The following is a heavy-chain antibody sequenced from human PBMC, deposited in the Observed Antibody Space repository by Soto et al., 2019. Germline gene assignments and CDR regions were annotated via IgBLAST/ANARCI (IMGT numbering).Heavy chain of an antibody. D-gene: IGHD6-13*01. Sequence: SETLSLTCTVSGGSVSSGSYYWSWIRQPPGKGLEWIGYIYYSGSTNYNPSLKSRVTISVDTSKNQFSLKLSSVTAADTAVYYCAAAGNYYYYGMDVWGQGTTVTVSS. CDR2: IYYSGST. V-gene: IGHV4-61*01. J-gene: IGHJ6*02. CDR1: GGSVSSGSYY. CDR3: AAAGNYYYYGMDV.